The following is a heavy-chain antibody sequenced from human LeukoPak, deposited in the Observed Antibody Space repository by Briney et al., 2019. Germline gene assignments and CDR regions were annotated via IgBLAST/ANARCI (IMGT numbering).Heavy chain of an antibody. CDR2: TYVGDSET. D-gene: IGHD6-6*01. CDR1: GYSFTNFW. V-gene: IGHV5-51*01. J-gene: IGHJ6*03. CDR3: TRPQVGYSTSSRDYYYYMDV. Sequence: GESLNISCKGSGYSFTNFWIGWVRQMPGGGLGWVGVTYVGDSETRYSASLQAKVTISVDNSISTAYLHWSSLKASDSGVYYCTRPQVGYSTSSRDYYYYMDVWGKGTPVTVSS.